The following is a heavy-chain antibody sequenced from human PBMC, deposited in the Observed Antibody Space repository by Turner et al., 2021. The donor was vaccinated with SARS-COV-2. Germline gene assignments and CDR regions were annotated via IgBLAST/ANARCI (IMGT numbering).Heavy chain of an antibody. CDR2: DSYDGSDK. D-gene: IGHD3-22*01. CDR3: ARDRDSSGWVDY. CDR1: GFTFSSYA. J-gene: IGHJ4*02. Sequence: QVQLVESGGVLVQPGRSLRLSCAASGFTFSSYAMHWVRQAPGKGLEWAAFDSYDGSDKYYADSVKGRFTFSRDNSKNTLYLQMNSLRAEDPAVYYCARDRDSSGWVDYWGQGTLGTVSS. V-gene: IGHV3-30*04.